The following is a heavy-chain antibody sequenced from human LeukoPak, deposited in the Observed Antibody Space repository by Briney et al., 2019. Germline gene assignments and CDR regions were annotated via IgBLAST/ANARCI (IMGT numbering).Heavy chain of an antibody. V-gene: IGHV4-39*01. CDR3: ARQSRGQYYYDSSGYYSLDY. CDR2: IYYSGST. D-gene: IGHD3-22*01. Sequence: SETLSLTCTVSGGSISSSSYYWGWIRQPPGKGLEWIGSIYYSGSTYYNPSLKSRVTISVDTSKNQFSLKLSSVTAADTAVYYCARQSRGQYYYDSSGYYSLDYWGQGTLVTVSS. CDR1: GGSISSSSYY. J-gene: IGHJ4*02.